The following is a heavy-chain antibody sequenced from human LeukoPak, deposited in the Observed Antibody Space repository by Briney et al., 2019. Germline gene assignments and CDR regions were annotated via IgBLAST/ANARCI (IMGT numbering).Heavy chain of an antibody. CDR1: GYTFTDYF. V-gene: IGHV1-2*02. Sequence: ASVKVSCKASGYTFTDYFLQWVRQAPGQGLEWMGWINPKSGATDFAQKFLGRVTMTGDTSISTAYMELSRLRSDDTAVYYCARDSGERGSGSYLIAYWGQGTLVTVSS. D-gene: IGHD3-10*01. J-gene: IGHJ4*01. CDR2: INPKSGAT. CDR3: ARDSGERGSGSYLIAY.